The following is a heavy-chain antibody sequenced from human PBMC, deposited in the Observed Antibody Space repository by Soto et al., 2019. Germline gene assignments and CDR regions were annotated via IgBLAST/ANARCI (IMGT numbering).Heavy chain of an antibody. Sequence: QVQLQQWGAGLLKPSETLSLTCAVYGGSFSGYYWSWIRQPPGKGLEWIGEINHSGSTNYNPSLKSRVTISVDXXKXQXXLKLSSVTAADTAVYYCARTWLTGYYTAPYNWFDPWGQGTLVTVSS. CDR2: INHSGST. D-gene: IGHD3-9*01. J-gene: IGHJ5*02. CDR1: GGSFSGYY. CDR3: ARTWLTGYYTAPYNWFDP. V-gene: IGHV4-34*01.